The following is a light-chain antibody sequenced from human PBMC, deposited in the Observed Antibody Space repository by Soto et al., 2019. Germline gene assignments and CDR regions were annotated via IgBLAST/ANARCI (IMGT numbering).Light chain of an antibody. CDR3: QQSYSTPRT. J-gene: IGKJ1*01. CDR2: AAS. CDR1: QSIDNY. Sequence: DIQMTQSPSSLSASLGGRVTITCRTSQSIDNYLNWYQQKPGQAPRLLMFAASTLQSGVPSRFSGSGSETDFTLTINSLQPEDFATYYCQQSYSTPRTFGQGTKVDIK. V-gene: IGKV1-39*01.